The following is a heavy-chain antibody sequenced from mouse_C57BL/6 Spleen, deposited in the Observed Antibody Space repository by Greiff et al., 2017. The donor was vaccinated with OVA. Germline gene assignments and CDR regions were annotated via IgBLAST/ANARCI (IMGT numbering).Heavy chain of an antibody. CDR2: IYPGDGDT. Sequence: VQLQQSGPELVKPGASVKISCKASGYAFTSSWMNWVKQRPGKGLEWIGLIYPGDGDTNYNGKFKGKATLTADTSSSTAYMQLSSLTSEDSAVDFCARAHTTVVEDWYFDVWGTGTTVTVSS. V-gene: IGHV1-82*01. CDR3: ARAHTTVVEDWYFDV. CDR1: GYAFTSSW. D-gene: IGHD1-1*01. J-gene: IGHJ1*03.